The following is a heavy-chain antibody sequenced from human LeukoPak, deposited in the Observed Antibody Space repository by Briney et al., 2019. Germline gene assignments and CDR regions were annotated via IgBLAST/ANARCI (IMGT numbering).Heavy chain of an antibody. CDR1: GGSISSTSYY. CDR3: ARRWNYGEAFDI. CDR2: IYYDGST. D-gene: IGHD1-7*01. V-gene: IGHV4-39*01. J-gene: IGHJ3*02. Sequence: SETLSLTCTVSGGSISSTSYYWGWIRQPPGKGLELIGSIYYDGSTFYNPSLKSRVTISLDTSKNQFSLKLTSVTATDTAVYYCARRWNYGEAFDIWGQGTMVTVSS.